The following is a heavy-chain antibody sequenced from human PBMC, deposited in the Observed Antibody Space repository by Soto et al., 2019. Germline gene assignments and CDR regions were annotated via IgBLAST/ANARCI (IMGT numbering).Heavy chain of an antibody. J-gene: IGHJ4*02. D-gene: IGHD3-10*01. Sequence: QLQLQESGSGLVKPSQTLSLTCAVSGGSISSGGYSWSWIRQPPGKGLEWIGYIYHSGSTYYNPSLKRRVTISVDRSKNQFSLKLSSVTAADTAVYYCARAAITMVRGVITPDFDYWGQGTLVTVSS. CDR1: GGSISSGGYS. CDR2: IYHSGST. V-gene: IGHV4-30-2*01. CDR3: ARAAITMVRGVITPDFDY.